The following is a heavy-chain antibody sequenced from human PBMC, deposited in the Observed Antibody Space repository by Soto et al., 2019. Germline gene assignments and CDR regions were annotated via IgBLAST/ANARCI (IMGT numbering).Heavy chain of an antibody. Sequence: QVQLQESGPGLVKPSETLSLTCTVSGGSISSYYWSWIRQPPGKGLEWIGYIYYSGSTNYNPSLTSRVTISVDTSKNQFSLKLSSVTAADTAVYYCARVFYDSSGLLDAFDIWGQGTMVTVSS. CDR3: ARVFYDSSGLLDAFDI. J-gene: IGHJ3*02. CDR1: GGSISSYY. V-gene: IGHV4-59*01. D-gene: IGHD3-22*01. CDR2: IYYSGST.